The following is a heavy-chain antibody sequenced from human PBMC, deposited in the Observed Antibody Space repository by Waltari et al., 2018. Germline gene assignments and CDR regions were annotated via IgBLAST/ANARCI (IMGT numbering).Heavy chain of an antibody. CDR3: TRGGXRRYFDL. CDR2: IVQSXRT. V-gene: IGHV4-34*01. CDR1: GHDESXSYYY. Sequence: QVQLXQWGAGLLKPSETLSLTXTGYGHDESXSYYYWNWIRQPPGKGLEWIGEIVQSXRTSYNPSLKSRXSMXVDTSXKXVSLRLRSXXAADXAVYYCTRGGXRRYFDLXGRGTLVTVXS. J-gene: IGHJ2*01.